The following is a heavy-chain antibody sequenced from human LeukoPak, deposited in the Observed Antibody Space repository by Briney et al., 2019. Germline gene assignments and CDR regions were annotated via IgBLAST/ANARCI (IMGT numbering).Heavy chain of an antibody. V-gene: IGHV3-33*08. CDR3: TRGQTTYYDY. CDR1: GFIFTTYG. CDR2: IWSDGSHK. D-gene: IGHD1-7*01. Sequence: PGTSLRLSCAASGFIFTTYGFHWVRQAPGKGLGWVAVIWSDGSHKFYTDSVKGRFTISRDNSENTLYLQMSSLRVEDTAVYYCTRGQTTYYDYWGQGTLVTVSS. J-gene: IGHJ4*02.